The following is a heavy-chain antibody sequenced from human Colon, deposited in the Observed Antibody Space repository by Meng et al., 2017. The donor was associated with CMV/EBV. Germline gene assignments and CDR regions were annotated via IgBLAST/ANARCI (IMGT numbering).Heavy chain of an antibody. CDR1: DSVSTNSGA. J-gene: IGHJ6*02. CDR3: AGGGSASYSGMDV. D-gene: IGHD3-16*01. Sequence: DSVSTNSGAWNWIRQSPSRGLEWLGRTYYRSKWYYGYAVSLRGRITINPDTSKNQFSLQLNSVTPEDTAVYYCAGGGSASYSGMDVWGQGTTVTVSS. V-gene: IGHV6-1*01. CDR2: TYYRSKWYY.